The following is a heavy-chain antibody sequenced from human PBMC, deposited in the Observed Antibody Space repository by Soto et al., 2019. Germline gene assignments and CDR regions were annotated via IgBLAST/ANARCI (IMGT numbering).Heavy chain of an antibody. CDR3: ARLGYDSSGYPIWFDP. V-gene: IGHV4-59*12. D-gene: IGHD3-22*01. CDR2: IYYSGTT. Sequence: SETLSLTCTVSGGSIINYYWNWIRQSPGKGLAWIGPIYYSGTTTYNPSLKSRVTISVDTSKKQFSLRLTSVTVADTAVYYCARLGYDSSGYPIWFDPWGQGTLVTVSS. J-gene: IGHJ5*02. CDR1: GGSIINYY.